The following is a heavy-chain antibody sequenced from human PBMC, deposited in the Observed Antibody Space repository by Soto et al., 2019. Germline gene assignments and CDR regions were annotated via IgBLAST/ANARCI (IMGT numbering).Heavy chain of an antibody. CDR3: ASGSIAAPYYYYVMDV. J-gene: IGHJ6*02. Sequence: ASVKVSCKASGYTFTSYYMHWVRQAPGQGLEWMGIINPSGSSTSYAQKFQGRVTMTRDTSTSTVYMELSSLRSEDTAVYYCASGSIAAPYYYYVMDVWGQGTTVTVSS. CDR2: INPSGSST. CDR1: GYTFTSYY. V-gene: IGHV1-46*01. D-gene: IGHD6-6*01.